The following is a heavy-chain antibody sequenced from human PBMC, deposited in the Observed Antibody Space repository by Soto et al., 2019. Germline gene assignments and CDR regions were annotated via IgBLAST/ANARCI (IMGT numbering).Heavy chain of an antibody. CDR2: ISAYNGNT. CDR3: ARDTPRSYDFSSGMDV. J-gene: IGHJ6*02. D-gene: IGHD3-3*01. Sequence: ASVKVSCKASGYTFTSYGISWVRQAPGQGLEWMGWISAYNGNTNYAQKLQGRVTMTTDTSTSTAYMELRSLRSDDTAVYYCARDTPRSYDFSSGMDVWGQGTTVTVSS. CDR1: GYTFTSYG. V-gene: IGHV1-18*04.